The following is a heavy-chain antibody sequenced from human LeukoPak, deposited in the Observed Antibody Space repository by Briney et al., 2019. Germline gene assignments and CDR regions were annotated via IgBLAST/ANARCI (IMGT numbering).Heavy chain of an antibody. J-gene: IGHJ3*02. D-gene: IGHD3-22*01. CDR2: IYPGDSDT. CDR3: ASSSGYYYAHDAFDI. CDR1: GYSFTSYW. V-gene: IGHV5-51*01. Sequence: GESLKISCKGSGYSFTSYWIGWVRQMPGKGLEWMGIIYPGDSDTRYSPSFQGQVTISADKSISTAYLQWSSLKASDTAMYYCASSSGYYYAHDAFDIWGQGTMVTVSS.